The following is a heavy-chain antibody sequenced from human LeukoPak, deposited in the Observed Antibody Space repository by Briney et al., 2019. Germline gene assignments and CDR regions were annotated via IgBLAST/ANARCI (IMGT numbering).Heavy chain of an antibody. Sequence: GGSLRLSCAASGFTFSSYAMSWVRQAPGKGLEWVSAISGSGGSTYYADSVKGRFTTSRDNSKNTLYLQMNSLRAEDTAVYYCAKHNWNYDYFDYWGQGTLVTVSS. D-gene: IGHD1-7*01. V-gene: IGHV3-23*01. CDR1: GFTFSSYA. CDR3: AKHNWNYDYFDY. CDR2: ISGSGGST. J-gene: IGHJ4*02.